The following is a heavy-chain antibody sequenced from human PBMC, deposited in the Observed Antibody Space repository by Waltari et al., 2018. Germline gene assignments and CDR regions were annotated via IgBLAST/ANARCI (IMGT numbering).Heavy chain of an antibody. CDR2: ISTIFGKA. Sequence: QVQLVQSGAEVKKPGSSVTVSCKASGGTFSSYAISWVRQAPGQGLEWMGGISTIFGKADYAQKFKGRVKITTDESTSTAYMGLSSLRSEDTAVYYCAIRYGSGSAWFDPWGQGTLVTVSS. J-gene: IGHJ5*02. CDR1: GGTFSSYA. D-gene: IGHD3-10*01. V-gene: IGHV1-69*05. CDR3: AIRYGSGSAWFDP.